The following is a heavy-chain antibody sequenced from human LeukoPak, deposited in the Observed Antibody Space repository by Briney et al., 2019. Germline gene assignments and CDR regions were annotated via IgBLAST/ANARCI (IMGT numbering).Heavy chain of an antibody. J-gene: IGHJ4*02. CDR2: INPNSGGT. V-gene: IGHV1-2*02. D-gene: IGHD2-8*01. Sequence: GASVKVSCKASGYTFTSYYMHWVRQAPGQGLKWMGWINPNSGGTNYAQKFQGRVTMTRDTSISTAYMELSRLRSDDTAVYYCAREYCTNGVCIEDYWGQGTLVTVSS. CDR1: GYTFTSYY. CDR3: AREYCTNGVCIEDY.